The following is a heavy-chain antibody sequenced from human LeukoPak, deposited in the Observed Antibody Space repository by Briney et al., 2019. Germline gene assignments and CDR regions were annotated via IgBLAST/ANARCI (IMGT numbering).Heavy chain of an antibody. D-gene: IGHD3-22*01. CDR3: AKAGDSSGYYYFDY. J-gene: IGHJ4*02. V-gene: IGHV3-23*01. Sequence: GGSLRLSCAASGFTVSSNYMSWVRQAPGKGLEWVSAISGSGGSTYYADSVKGRFTISRDNSKNTLYLQMNSLRAEDTAVYYCAKAGDSSGYYYFDYWGQGTLVTVSS. CDR1: GFTVSSNY. CDR2: ISGSGGST.